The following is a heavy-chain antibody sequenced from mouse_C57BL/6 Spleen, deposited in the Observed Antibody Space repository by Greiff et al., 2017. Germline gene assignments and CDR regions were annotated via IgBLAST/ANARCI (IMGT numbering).Heavy chain of an antibody. CDR3: AREGGGNPAWFAY. J-gene: IGHJ3*01. D-gene: IGHD1-1*02. Sequence: VQLVESGAELVRPGTSVKVSCKASGYAFTNYLIEWVKQRPGQGLEWIGVINPGSGGTNYNEKFKGKATLTADKSSSTAYMQLSSLTSEDSAVYFCAREGGGNPAWFAYWGQGTLVTVSA. CDR1: GYAFTNYL. V-gene: IGHV1-54*01. CDR2: INPGSGGT.